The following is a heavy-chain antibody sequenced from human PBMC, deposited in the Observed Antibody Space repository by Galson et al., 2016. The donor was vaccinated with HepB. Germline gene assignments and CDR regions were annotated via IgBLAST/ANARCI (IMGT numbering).Heavy chain of an antibody. V-gene: IGHV3-33*01. J-gene: IGHJ4*02. CDR3: VREAKEDCDGGNFYSVYFDP. D-gene: IGHD2-15*01. CDR1: GFTFKRYA. CDR2: TWPDGHNT. Sequence: LRLSCAASGFTFKRYAMHWVRQAPGKGLEWVAVTWPDGHNTFYSDSVQGRFTISRDNSENTLSLQMNSLRVDDTAVFYCVREAKEDCDGGNFYSVYFDPWGRGTLVTVSS.